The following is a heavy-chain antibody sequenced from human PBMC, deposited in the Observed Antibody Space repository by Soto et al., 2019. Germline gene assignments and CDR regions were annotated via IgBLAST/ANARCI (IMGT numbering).Heavy chain of an antibody. CDR1: GFNFSSYS. J-gene: IGHJ5*02. CDR2: ISSSSSYI. V-gene: IGHV3-21*01. Sequence: PGGSLRLSCAASGFNFSSYSMNWVRQAPGKGLEWVSSISSSSSYIYYADSVKGRFTISRDNAKNSLYLQMNSLRAEDTAVYYCARAGYYYDSSGYYYSWFDPWGQGTLVTVSS. D-gene: IGHD3-22*01. CDR3: ARAGYYYDSSGYYYSWFDP.